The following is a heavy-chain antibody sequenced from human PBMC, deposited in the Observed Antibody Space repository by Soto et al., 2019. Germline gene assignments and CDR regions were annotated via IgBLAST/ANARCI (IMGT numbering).Heavy chain of an antibody. CDR1: VFTFSSYA. V-gene: IGHV3-23*01. CDR2: ISGSGGST. Sequence: WWSLRLSCSASVFTFSSYAMSWVRQAPGKGLEWVSAISGSGGSTYYADSVKGRFTISRDNSKNTLYLQMNSLRAEDTAVYYCLTWTGDLDYWGQGTLVTVSS. CDR3: LTWTGDLDY. J-gene: IGHJ4*02. D-gene: IGHD3-16*01.